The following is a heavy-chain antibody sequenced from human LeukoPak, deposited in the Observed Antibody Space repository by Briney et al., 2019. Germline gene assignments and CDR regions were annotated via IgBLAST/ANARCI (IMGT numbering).Heavy chain of an antibody. CDR2: ISGTGGTT. V-gene: IGHV3-23*01. Sequence: PGGSLRLSCAASGFTFSSNAMCWVRQAPGKGLEWVSLISGTGGTTYYADSVKGRLTISRDNSKNTLYLQMNSLRAEDTAVYYCARDYAARLDYWGQGTLVTVSS. CDR1: GFTFSSNA. D-gene: IGHD6-6*01. CDR3: ARDYAARLDY. J-gene: IGHJ4*02.